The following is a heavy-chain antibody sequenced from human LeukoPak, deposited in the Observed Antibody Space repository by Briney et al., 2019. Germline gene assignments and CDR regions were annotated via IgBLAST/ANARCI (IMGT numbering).Heavy chain of an antibody. D-gene: IGHD2-2*02. J-gene: IGHJ4*02. Sequence: PVRSLRLSCVASGFTFSSDAMHWVRQAPGKGLEWVAVISYDGKEKYHADSVKGRFTISRDNAKNTLYLQMNSLRAEDTAVYYCARSMVTIPIPGGYWGQGTLVTVSS. CDR2: ISYDGKEK. V-gene: IGHV3-30*04. CDR3: ARSMVTIPIPGGY. CDR1: GFTFSSDA.